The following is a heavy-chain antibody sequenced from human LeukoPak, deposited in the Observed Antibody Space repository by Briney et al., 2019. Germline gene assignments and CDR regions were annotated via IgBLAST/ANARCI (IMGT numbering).Heavy chain of an antibody. V-gene: IGHV3-15*01. Sequence: GGSLRLSCAASGFIFSNAWMNWVRQAPGKGLEWVGRIKGKTDGETTDYAAPVKGRFTISRDDSKNTLYLQMNSLKTEDTAEYYCTAWISNWGQGTLVTVSS. CDR2: IKGKTDGETT. J-gene: IGHJ4*02. D-gene: IGHD3-3*02. CDR3: TAWISN. CDR1: GFIFSNAW.